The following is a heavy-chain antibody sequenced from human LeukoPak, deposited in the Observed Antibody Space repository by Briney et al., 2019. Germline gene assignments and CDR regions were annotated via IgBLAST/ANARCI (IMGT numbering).Heavy chain of an antibody. CDR2: ISAYNGNT. CDR1: GYTFTSYG. D-gene: IGHD3-22*01. Sequence: ASVTVSCTASGYTFTSYGISWVRQAPGQGLEWMGWISAYNGNTNYAQKLQGRVTMTTDTSTSTAYMELRSLRSDDTAVYYCARASDYYDSSGPDFDYWGQGTLVTVSS. CDR3: ARASDYYDSSGPDFDY. J-gene: IGHJ4*02. V-gene: IGHV1-18*01.